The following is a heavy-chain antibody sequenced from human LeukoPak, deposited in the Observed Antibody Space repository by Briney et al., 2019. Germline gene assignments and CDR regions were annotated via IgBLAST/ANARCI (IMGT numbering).Heavy chain of an antibody. D-gene: IGHD3-22*01. J-gene: IGHJ4*02. CDR3: ARGAYDSSGYYDY. CDR1: GGSISSYN. Sequence: SETLSLTCTVSGGSISSYNWSWIRQPPGKGLEWIGYIYYSGSTNYNPSLKSRVTISVDTSKNQFSLKLSSVTAADTAVYYCARGAYDSSGYYDYWGQGTLVTVSS. CDR2: IYYSGST. V-gene: IGHV4-59*01.